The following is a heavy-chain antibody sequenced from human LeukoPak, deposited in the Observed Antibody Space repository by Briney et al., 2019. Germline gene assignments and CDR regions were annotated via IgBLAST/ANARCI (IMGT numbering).Heavy chain of an antibody. CDR1: GGSISSYY. V-gene: IGHV4-4*08. CDR3: ARDTRRWLQFGGSDAFDI. D-gene: IGHD5-24*01. Sequence: SETLSLTCTVSGGSISSYYWSWIGQPPGKGLEWIGYIYSTGSTTYNPSLKSRVTMSVDTSKNQFSLKLSSVTAADTAVYYCARDTRRWLQFGGSDAFDIWGQGTMVTVSS. CDR2: IYSTGST. J-gene: IGHJ3*02.